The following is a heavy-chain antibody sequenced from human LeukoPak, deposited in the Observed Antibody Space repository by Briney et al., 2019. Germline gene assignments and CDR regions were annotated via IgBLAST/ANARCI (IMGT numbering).Heavy chain of an antibody. V-gene: IGHV3-53*01. CDR2: IYTGGTT. J-gene: IGHJ4*02. D-gene: IGHD3-10*01. Sequence: GGSLRLSCAASGFGISYNYVGWVRQAPGKGLEWVSVIYTGGTTHYADSVKGRFTISKDNSNNTVYLQMNSVGVEDTAVYCARVWFGYFFQWGQGALVTVSS. CDR1: GFGISYNY. CDR3: ARVWFGYFFQ.